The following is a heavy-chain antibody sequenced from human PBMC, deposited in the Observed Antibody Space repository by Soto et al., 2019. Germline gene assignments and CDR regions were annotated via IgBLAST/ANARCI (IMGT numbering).Heavy chain of an antibody. CDR2: IWSDGSKK. V-gene: IGHV3-33*01. D-gene: IGHD2-8*01. CDR3: AREVRGYCADAVCYGYYLDF. J-gene: IGHJ4*02. CDR1: GFTFSTYG. Sequence: GGSLRLSCEATGFTFSTYGMHWVRQAPGKGLEWVAVIWSDGSKKYYADAVKGRFTISRDSFKNTLYLQMNSLRAEDTAVYYCAREVRGYCADAVCYGYYLDFWGQGTLVTVSS.